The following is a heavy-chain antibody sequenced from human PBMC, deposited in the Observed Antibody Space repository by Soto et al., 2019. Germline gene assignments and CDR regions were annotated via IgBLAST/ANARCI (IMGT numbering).Heavy chain of an antibody. D-gene: IGHD3-9*01. CDR3: ARDPGFRSDY. CDR2: ISGYNGNT. Sequence: ASVKVSCKASGYTFSSSGISWVRQAPGQGLERMGWISGYNGNTNYGQKFQGRVTMTTDTSTRTAYMELRSLRSDDTAVYYCARDPGFRSDYWGQGTLVTVSS. CDR1: GYTFSSSG. J-gene: IGHJ4*02. V-gene: IGHV1-18*01.